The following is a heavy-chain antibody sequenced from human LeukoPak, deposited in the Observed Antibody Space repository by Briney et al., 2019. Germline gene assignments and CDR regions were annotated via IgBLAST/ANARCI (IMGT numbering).Heavy chain of an antibody. CDR2: IYTSGTT. V-gene: IGHV4-4*07. J-gene: IGHJ4*02. CDR3: ARLRAAAGPYYFDY. D-gene: IGHD6-13*01. Sequence: PSETLSLTCAVSGGSISSFYWSWIRQPAGKGLEWIGRIYTSGTTNYNPSLKSRVTMSVDTSKYQFSLKLSSVTAADTAVYYCARLRAAAGPYYFDYWGQGTLATVSS. CDR1: GGSISSFY.